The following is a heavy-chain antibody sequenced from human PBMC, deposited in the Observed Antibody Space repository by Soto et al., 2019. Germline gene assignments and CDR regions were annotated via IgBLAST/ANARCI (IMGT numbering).Heavy chain of an antibody. CDR2: MNPNSGNT. J-gene: IGHJ3*01. Sequence: AAVKVSCKASGYTFTSYDINWVRQATGQGLEWMGWMNPNSGNTGYAQKFQGRVTMTRNTSISTAYMELSSLRSEDTAVYYCAGYGGSTGGNSSSWEKGRDAFDLWG. D-gene: IGHD6-13*01. CDR1: GYTFTSYD. V-gene: IGHV1-8*01. CDR3: AGYGGSTGGNSSSWEKGRDAFDL.